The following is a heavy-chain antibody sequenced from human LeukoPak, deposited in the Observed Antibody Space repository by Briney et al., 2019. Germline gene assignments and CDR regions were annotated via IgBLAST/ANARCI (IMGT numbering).Heavy chain of an antibody. D-gene: IGHD3-10*01. CDR1: GGSISSSSYY. CDR3: ARVLAVTMVRGVRSPNWFDP. CDR2: IYYSGST. J-gene: IGHJ5*02. Sequence: PSETLSLTCTVSGGSISSSSYYWGWLRQPPGKGLEWIGYIYYSGSTNYNPSLKSRVTISVDTSKNQFSLKLSSVTAADTAVYYCARVLAVTMVRGVRSPNWFDPWGQGTLVTVSS. V-gene: IGHV4-61*05.